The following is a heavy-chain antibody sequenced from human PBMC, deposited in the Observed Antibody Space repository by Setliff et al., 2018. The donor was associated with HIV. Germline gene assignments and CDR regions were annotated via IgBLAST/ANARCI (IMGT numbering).Heavy chain of an antibody. CDR1: GGTFSSYA. CDR2: ISTYGGST. J-gene: IGHJ4*02. Sequence: ASVKVSCKASGGTFSSYAISWVRQAPGQGLEWMGWISTYGGSTNYAQKFQGRVSMITDTSTSTVYMELTNLRSDDTAVYYCARDLGVSYRHYIKGNYFDNWGQGTLVTVSS. V-gene: IGHV1-18*01. CDR3: ARDLGVSYRHYIKGNYFDN. D-gene: IGHD3-16*02.